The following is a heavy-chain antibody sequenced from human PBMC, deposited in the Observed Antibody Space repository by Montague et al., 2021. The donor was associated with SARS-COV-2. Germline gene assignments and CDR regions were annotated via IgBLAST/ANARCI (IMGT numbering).Heavy chain of an antibody. V-gene: IGHV4-59*01. Sequence: SETLSLTCTVSGGSISSYYWRWIRQHPGKGLEWIGYIYYSGSTNYNPSLKSRVTISVDTSKNQFSLKPSSVTAADTAVYYCARGGGPIHYDILTGYYNWGDYYYYYGMDVWGQGTTVTVSS. D-gene: IGHD3-9*01. CDR1: GGSISSYY. CDR3: ARGGGPIHYDILTGYYNWGDYYYYYGMDV. J-gene: IGHJ6*02. CDR2: IYYSGST.